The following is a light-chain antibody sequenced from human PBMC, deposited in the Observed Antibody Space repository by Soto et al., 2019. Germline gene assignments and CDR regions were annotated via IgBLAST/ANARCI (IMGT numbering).Light chain of an antibody. Sequence: EIVLTQSPGTLSLSPGERATLSCRASQSVSSNHLAWYQHKPGQAPRLLIYGASSRATGIPDRFSGSGSGTDFTLTISRLEPEDFAVYYCQQYHSSPWTFGQGTKVEIK. CDR1: QSVSSNH. CDR3: QQYHSSPWT. J-gene: IGKJ1*01. CDR2: GAS. V-gene: IGKV3-20*01.